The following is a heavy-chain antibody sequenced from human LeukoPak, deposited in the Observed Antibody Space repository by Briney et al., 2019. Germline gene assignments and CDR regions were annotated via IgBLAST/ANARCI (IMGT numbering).Heavy chain of an antibody. V-gene: IGHV3-21*01. CDR2: ISGNSNFI. J-gene: IGHJ4*02. D-gene: IGHD3-10*01. CDR3: AKDQGHYGSGSFYTH. CDR1: GFTFSSHI. Sequence: PGGSLRLSCAASGFTFSSHIMTWVRQAPGKGLEWVSSISGNSNFIYHPDSVKGRVTIYRHNAKNSLYLQMNSLRAEDTAVYYCAKDQGHYGSGSFYTHWGQGTLVTVSS.